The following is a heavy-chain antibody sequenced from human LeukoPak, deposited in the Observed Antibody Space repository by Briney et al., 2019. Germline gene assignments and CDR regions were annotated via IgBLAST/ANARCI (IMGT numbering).Heavy chain of an antibody. CDR2: IIPILGIA. J-gene: IGHJ4*02. V-gene: IGHV1-69*04. D-gene: IGHD3-22*01. Sequence: SVKVSCKASGGTFSSYAISWVRQAPGQGLEWMGRIIPILGIAYYAQKFQGRVTITADKSTSTAYMELSSLRSEDTAVYYCARHRHYYDSSGYLHWGQGTLVTVSS. CDR1: GGTFSSYA. CDR3: ARHRHYYDSSGYLH.